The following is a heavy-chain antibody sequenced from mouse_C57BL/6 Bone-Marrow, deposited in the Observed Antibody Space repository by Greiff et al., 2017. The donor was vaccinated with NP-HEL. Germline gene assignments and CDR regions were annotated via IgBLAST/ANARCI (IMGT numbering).Heavy chain of an antibody. CDR2: INPNNGGT. Sequence: VQLKESGPELVKPGASVKIPCKASGYTFTDYNMDWVKQSHGKSLEWIGDINPNNGGTIYNQKFKGKATLTVDKSSSTAYMELRSLTSEDTAVYYCASKRDYYAMDYWGQGTSVTVSS. J-gene: IGHJ4*01. V-gene: IGHV1-18*01. CDR1: GYTFTDYN. CDR3: ASKRDYYAMDY.